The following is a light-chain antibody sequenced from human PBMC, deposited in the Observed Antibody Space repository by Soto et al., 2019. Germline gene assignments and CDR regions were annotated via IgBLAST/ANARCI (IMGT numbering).Light chain of an antibody. CDR1: SSDVGGYNY. CDR2: DVS. Sequence: QSVLTQPASVSGSPGQSITISCTGTSSDVGGYNYVSWYQQHSGKAPKLIIYDVSNRPSGVSNRFSASKSDSTASLTISGLQAEDEADYYCSSYTSSSTVVFGGGTKVTVL. J-gene: IGLJ2*01. CDR3: SSYTSSSTVV. V-gene: IGLV2-14*01.